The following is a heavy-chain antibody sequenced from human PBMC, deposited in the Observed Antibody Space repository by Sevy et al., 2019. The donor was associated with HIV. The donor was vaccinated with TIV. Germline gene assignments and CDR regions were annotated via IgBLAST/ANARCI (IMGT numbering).Heavy chain of an antibody. Sequence: GGSLRLSCAASGFTFSSYAMHWVRQAPGKGLEWVAVFSYDGTNKQYADSVKGRFTISRDNSKNTLYLQMNSLRAEDMAVYYCARDDGVYGIDYWGQGTLVTVSS. CDR3: ARDDGVYGIDY. CDR1: GFTFSSYA. V-gene: IGHV3-30-3*01. J-gene: IGHJ4*02. D-gene: IGHD6-13*01. CDR2: FSYDGTNK.